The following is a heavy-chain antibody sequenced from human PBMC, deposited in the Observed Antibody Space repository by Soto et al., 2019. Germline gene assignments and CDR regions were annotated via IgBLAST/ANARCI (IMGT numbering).Heavy chain of an antibody. CDR2: ISYDGSNK. CDR3: ARDRRPIGVVISSLAY. CDR1: GFTFSSYA. V-gene: IGHV3-30-3*01. J-gene: IGHJ4*02. D-gene: IGHD3-3*01. Sequence: QVQLVESGGGVVQPGRSLRLSCAASGFTFSSYAMHWVRQAPGKGLEWVAVISYDGSNKYYADSVKGRFTISRDNSKNTLYLQMNSLRAEDTAVYYCARDRRPIGVVISSLAYWGQGTLVTVSS.